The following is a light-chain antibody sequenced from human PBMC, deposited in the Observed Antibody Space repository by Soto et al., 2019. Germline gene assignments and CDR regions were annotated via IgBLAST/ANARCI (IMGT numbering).Light chain of an antibody. CDR1: QSVSSY. CDR2: GAS. CDR3: QQRSNWPPIT. V-gene: IGKV3-11*01. J-gene: IGKJ5*01. Sequence: EIVLTQYTATLSLSPGERATLSCRASQSVSSYLAWYQQKPGQAPRLLIYGASNRATGIPARFSGSGSGTDFTLTISSLEPEDFAVYYCQQRSNWPPITFGQGTLLEIK.